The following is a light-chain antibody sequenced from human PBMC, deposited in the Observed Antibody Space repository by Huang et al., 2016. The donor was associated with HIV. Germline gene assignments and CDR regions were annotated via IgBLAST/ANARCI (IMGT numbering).Light chain of an antibody. CDR3: MQAIHLRT. CDR2: EVS. J-gene: IGKJ2*01. CDR1: QSLLHSDGKTY. V-gene: IGKV2-29*02. Sequence: IVMTQTPLSLSVTPGQPASISCRSSQSLLHSDGKTYLYWYLQKPGQSPQLLIYEVSCRFSGVPDKFSGSGSGTDFTLKISRVEAEDVGVYYCMQAIHLRTFGQGTKLEIK.